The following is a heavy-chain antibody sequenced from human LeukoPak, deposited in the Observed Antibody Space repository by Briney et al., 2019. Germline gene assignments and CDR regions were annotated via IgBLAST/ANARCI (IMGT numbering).Heavy chain of an antibody. J-gene: IGHJ5*02. D-gene: IGHD1-26*01. CDR2: IKQDGSEK. CDR1: GFPFSRYW. CDR3: ARGWELNP. V-gene: IGHV3-7*05. Sequence: GGSLRLSCAASGFPFSRYWLSWVRQAPGKGLEWVANIKQDGSEKYYVDSVKGRFTISRDNAKNSLYLQMNSLRVEDTAVYYCARGWELNPWGQGTLVTVSS.